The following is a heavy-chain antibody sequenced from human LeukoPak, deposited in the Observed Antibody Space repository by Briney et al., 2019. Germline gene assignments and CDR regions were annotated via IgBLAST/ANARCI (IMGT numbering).Heavy chain of an antibody. CDR3: ARQRGYHYDSTANRFSDL. Sequence: PSETLSLTCTVSGGSISSSSYYWGWIRQPPGKGLEWIGSVYYSGITYYNPSLKSRVTISVDTSKSQFSLRLSSVTAADTAVYYCARQRGYHYDSTANRFSDLWGQGTRVTVSS. D-gene: IGHD3-22*01. J-gene: IGHJ5*02. CDR2: VYYSGIT. V-gene: IGHV4-39*01. CDR1: GGSISSSSYY.